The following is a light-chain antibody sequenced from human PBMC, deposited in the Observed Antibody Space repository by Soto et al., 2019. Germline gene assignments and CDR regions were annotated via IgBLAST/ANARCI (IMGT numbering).Light chain of an antibody. Sequence: EIVMTQSPATLSVSPGERATLSCRASQSVSSNLAWYQQKPGQAPRLLIYGASTRATGIPARFRGSGSGTEFTLTISSLLSEDFAVYYCQQYNNWWTFGQGTKV. CDR3: QQYNNWWT. CDR1: QSVSSN. J-gene: IGKJ1*01. V-gene: IGKV3-15*01. CDR2: GAS.